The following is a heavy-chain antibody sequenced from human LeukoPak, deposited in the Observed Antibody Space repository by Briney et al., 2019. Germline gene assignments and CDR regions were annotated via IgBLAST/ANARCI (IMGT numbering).Heavy chain of an antibody. CDR3: ARGDAEAYCGGDCYLFFDY. D-gene: IGHD2-21*02. J-gene: IGHJ4*02. CDR1: GGSISSYY. CDR2: IYTSGST. V-gene: IGHV4-4*07. Sequence: PSETLSLTCTVSGGSISSYYWSWIRQPAGKGLEWIGRIYTSGSTNYNPSLKSRVTMSVDTSKNQFSLKLSSVTAADTAVYYCARGDAEAYCGGDCYLFFDYWGQGTLVTISS.